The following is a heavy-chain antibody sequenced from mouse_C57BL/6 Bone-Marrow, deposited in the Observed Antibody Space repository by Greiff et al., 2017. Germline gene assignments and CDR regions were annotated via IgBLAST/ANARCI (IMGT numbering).Heavy chain of an antibody. J-gene: IGHJ2*01. CDR2: IDPSDSET. V-gene: IGHV1-52*01. CDR3: ARDYYGGVDY. Sequence: QVQLQQPGAELVRPGSSVKLSCKASGYTFTSYWMHWVKQRPIQGLEWIGNIDPSDSETHYNQKFKDKATLTVDKSSSTAYMRLSSLTSEDSAVSYCARDYYGGVDYWGQGTTLTVSA. CDR1: GYTFTSYW. D-gene: IGHD1-1*02.